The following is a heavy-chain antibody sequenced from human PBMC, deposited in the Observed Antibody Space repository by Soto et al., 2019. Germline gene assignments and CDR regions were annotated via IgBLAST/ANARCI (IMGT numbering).Heavy chain of an antibody. J-gene: IGHJ6*02. CDR2: IYHSGST. Sequence: SETLSLTCAVSGGSISSGGYSWSWMRQPPGKGLEWIGYIYHSGSTYYNPSLKSRVTISVDRSKNQFSLKLISVTAADTAVYYCARVPDVWGQGTTVTVSS. CDR3: ARVPDV. CDR1: GGSISSGGYS. V-gene: IGHV4-30-2*01.